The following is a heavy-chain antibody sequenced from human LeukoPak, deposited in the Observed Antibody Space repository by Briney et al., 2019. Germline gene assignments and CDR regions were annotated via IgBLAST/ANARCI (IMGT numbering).Heavy chain of an antibody. J-gene: IGHJ4*02. D-gene: IGHD1-26*01. CDR1: GFTFSSYA. V-gene: IGHV3-30-3*01. Sequence: GGSLRLSCAASGFTFSSYAMHWVRQAPGKGLEWVAVISYDGSNKYYADSVKGRFTISRDNSKNTLYLQMNSLRAEDTAVYYCARGEWDLRDWGQGTLVIVSS. CDR3: ARGEWDLRD. CDR2: ISYDGSNK.